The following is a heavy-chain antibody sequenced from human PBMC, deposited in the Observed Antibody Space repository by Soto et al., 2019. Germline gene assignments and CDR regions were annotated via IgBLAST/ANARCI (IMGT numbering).Heavy chain of an antibody. V-gene: IGHV3-23*01. CDR2: MSGSGGST. J-gene: IGHJ4*02. CDR1: GFTFSNHA. CDR3: TKHHYSPPYSSSWRGFDY. D-gene: IGHD6-6*01. Sequence: EVQLLESGGGLVQPGGSLRLSCAASGFTFSNHAMSWVRQAPGKGLEWVSAMSGSGGSTSYAGSVKGRFTISRDNSKNTLYLQMNSLRAEDTAVYYCTKHHYSPPYSSSWRGFDYWGQGALVTVSS.